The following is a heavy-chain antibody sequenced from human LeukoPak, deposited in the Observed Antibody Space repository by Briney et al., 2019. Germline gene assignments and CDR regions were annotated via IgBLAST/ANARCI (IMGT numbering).Heavy chain of an antibody. CDR3: AKDNRRHYTSGPNPDSLH. CDR2: ISYDGSNK. Sequence: PGGSLRLSCAASGFTFSSYAMHWVRQAPGKGLEWVAAISYDGSNKYYADSVKGRFTISRDNAKNSLYLQMDSLRVEDTAFYYCAKDNRRHYTSGPNPDSLHWGQGALVTVSS. V-gene: IGHV3-30-3*01. D-gene: IGHD6-19*01. CDR1: GFTFSSYA. J-gene: IGHJ4*02.